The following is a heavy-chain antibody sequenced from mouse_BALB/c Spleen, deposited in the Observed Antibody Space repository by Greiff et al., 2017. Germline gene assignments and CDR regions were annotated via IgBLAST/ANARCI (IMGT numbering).Heavy chain of an antibody. CDR2: INPSTGYT. J-gene: IGHJ1*01. D-gene: IGHD2-1*01. CDR3: TRQGGYYYGNYWYFDV. V-gene: IGHV1-7*01. Sequence: QVQLQQSGAELAKPGASVKMSCKASGYTFTSYWMHWVKQRPGQGLEWIGYINPSTGYTEYNQKFKDKATLTVDKSSSTAYMQLSSPTSEDSAVYYCTRQGGYYYGNYWYFDVWGAGTTVTVSS. CDR1: GYTFTSYW.